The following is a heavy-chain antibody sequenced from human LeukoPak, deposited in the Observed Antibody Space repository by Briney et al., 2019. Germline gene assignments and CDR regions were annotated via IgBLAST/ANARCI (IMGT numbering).Heavy chain of an antibody. CDR1: GFTFSSYW. V-gene: IGHV3-7*01. Sequence: GGSLRLSCAASGFTFSSYWMSWVRQAPGKGLEWVANIKQDGSEKYYVDSVRGRFTISRDNAKNSLYLQMNSLRAEDTAVYYCARDWPWGDDSSGYSQGYWGQGTLVTVSS. D-gene: IGHD3-22*01. J-gene: IGHJ4*02. CDR2: IKQDGSEK. CDR3: ARDWPWGDDSSGYSQGY.